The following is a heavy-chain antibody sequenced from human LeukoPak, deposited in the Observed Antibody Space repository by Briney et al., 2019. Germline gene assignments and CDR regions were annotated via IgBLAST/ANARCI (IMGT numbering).Heavy chain of an antibody. D-gene: IGHD3-22*01. Sequence: GGSLRLSCVACGFSFSDYYMSWIRQAPGRGLEWISYISGSGSDLYYAGSVKGRFTISRDNANNSLYLQMNSLRAEDTAVYYCARSIGYYYTMDVWGQGTTVTVSS. J-gene: IGHJ6*02. CDR3: ARSIGYYYTMDV. CDR1: GFSFSDYY. V-gene: IGHV3-11*01. CDR2: ISGSGSDL.